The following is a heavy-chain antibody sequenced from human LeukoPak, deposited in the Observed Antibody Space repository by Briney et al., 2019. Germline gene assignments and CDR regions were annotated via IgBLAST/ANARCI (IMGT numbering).Heavy chain of an antibody. J-gene: IGHJ4*02. D-gene: IGHD2-21*01. CDR1: GDSNNSGSYY. CDR2: IYPSGST. CDR3: ARGPAWHVVAYYFDY. Sequence: SETLSLTCTVSGDSNNSGSYYWSWIRQPAGKGLEWIGRIYPSGSTNYNPSLNSRVTISVDTSKNQFSLKLSSVTAADPAVYYCARGPAWHVVAYYFDYWGQGTLVTVSS. V-gene: IGHV4-61*02.